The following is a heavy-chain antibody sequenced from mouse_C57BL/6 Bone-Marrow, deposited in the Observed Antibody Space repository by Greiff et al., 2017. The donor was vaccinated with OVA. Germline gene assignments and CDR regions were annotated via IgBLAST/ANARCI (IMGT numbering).Heavy chain of an antibody. D-gene: IGHD2-3*01. CDR3: AIDGYYRTWFAY. CDR1: GYSITRVYD. J-gene: IGHJ3*01. Sequence: EVQLQQSGPGMVKPSQSLSLTCTVTGYSITRVYDWHWIRHFPGNKLEWMGYISYSGSTNYNPSLKSRISITQYPSKNHFFLKLNSVTTEDTATYYCAIDGYYRTWFAYWGQGTLVTVSA. V-gene: IGHV3-1*01. CDR2: ISYSGST.